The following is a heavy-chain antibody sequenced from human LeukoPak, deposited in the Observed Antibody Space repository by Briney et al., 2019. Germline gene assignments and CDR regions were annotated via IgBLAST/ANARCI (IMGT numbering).Heavy chain of an antibody. CDR3: AKYGTGYFDY. Sequence: ASVKVSYKASGYTLSRYGISWVRQAPGQGLEWMGWVSGNNDNIDYAQRFQGRIIMTTDTSTSTAYMELRSLRSDDTAVYYCAKYGTGYFDYWGQGTLITVSS. J-gene: IGHJ4*02. CDR2: VSGNNDNI. CDR1: GYTLSRYG. V-gene: IGHV1-18*01. D-gene: IGHD2-8*02.